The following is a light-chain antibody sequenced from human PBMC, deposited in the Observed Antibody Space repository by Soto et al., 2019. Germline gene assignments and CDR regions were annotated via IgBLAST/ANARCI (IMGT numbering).Light chain of an antibody. CDR3: QDYGTSRT. J-gene: IGKJ1*01. CDR1: QSISRTY. CDR2: DAS. V-gene: IGKV3-20*01. Sequence: EVVLTQSPGTLSLTPGERATLSCRASQSISRTYLAWYQQKPGQAPRLLIYDASSRATGIPDRFSGSGSGTDFALTISRLEPDDFAIYYCQDYGTSRTFGQGTKVDIK.